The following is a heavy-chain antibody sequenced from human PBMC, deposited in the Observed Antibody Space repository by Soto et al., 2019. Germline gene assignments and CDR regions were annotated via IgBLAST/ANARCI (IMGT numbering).Heavy chain of an antibody. J-gene: IGHJ4*02. Sequence: ASVKVSCKVSGYSLSDLSIHWVRQAPGKGLEWMGGLDAEDGETIYAQKLQGRGTMTEDTSTDTAYMELSSLTSEDTAMYYCATLPRTIERTPGAIWSFDSWGQGTLVTVSS. CDR3: ATLPRTIERTPGAIWSFDS. D-gene: IGHD2-2*01. CDR2: LDAEDGET. V-gene: IGHV1-24*01. CDR1: GYSLSDLS.